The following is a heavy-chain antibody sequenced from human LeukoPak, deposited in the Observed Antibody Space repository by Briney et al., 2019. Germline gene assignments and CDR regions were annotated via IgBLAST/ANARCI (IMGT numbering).Heavy chain of an antibody. Sequence: GGSLRLSCAASGFTFSSYAMTWVRQAPGKGLEWVSAISATGGTTYYADSVKGRFTISRDNSKNTLYLQMNSLRVEDTAVYYCAKDDGVVRGPGGAFNAFDIWGQGTMVTVS. D-gene: IGHD3-10*01. CDR1: GFTFSSYA. J-gene: IGHJ3*02. CDR2: ISATGGTT. CDR3: AKDDGVVRGPGGAFNAFDI. V-gene: IGHV3-23*01.